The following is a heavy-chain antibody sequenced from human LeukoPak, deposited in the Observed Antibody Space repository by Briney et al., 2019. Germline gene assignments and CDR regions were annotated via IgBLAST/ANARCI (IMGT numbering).Heavy chain of an antibody. CDR2: ISYDGSNK. D-gene: IGHD2-21*01. CDR1: GFTFSSYA. V-gene: IGHV3-30-3*01. J-gene: IGHJ6*03. Sequence: QPGGSLRLSCAASGFTFSSYAMHWVRQAPGKGLEWVAVISYDGSNKYYADSVKGRFTISRDTSKNTLYLQMNSLRAEDTAVYYCAKDGLAYCGGDCQADYYYYMDVWGKGTTVTVSS. CDR3: AKDGLAYCGGDCQADYYYYMDV.